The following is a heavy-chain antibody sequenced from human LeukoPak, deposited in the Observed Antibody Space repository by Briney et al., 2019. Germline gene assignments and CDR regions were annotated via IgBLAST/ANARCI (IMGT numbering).Heavy chain of an antibody. J-gene: IGHJ4*02. CDR1: GFTFSSYS. Sequence: GGSLRLPCAASGFTFSSYSMNWAPQARGKGLEWVSSISSSSSYIYYADSVKGRFTTSRDKTKHRLYLQMNSLRAEDTAAYCCPRDVTMVRVVGIWGQGTLVTVSS. CDR2: ISSSSSYI. D-gene: IGHD3-10*01. CDR3: PRDVTMVRVVGI. V-gene: IGHV3-21*01.